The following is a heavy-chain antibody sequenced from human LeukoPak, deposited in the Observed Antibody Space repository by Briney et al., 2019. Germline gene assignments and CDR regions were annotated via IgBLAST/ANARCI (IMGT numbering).Heavy chain of an antibody. Sequence: SVKVSCKASGGTFSSYAISWVRQAPGQGLEWMGGIIPIFGTANYAQKFQGRVTITADESTSTAYMGLSSLRSEDTAVYYSARGPAYSSGWYGDYYYYMDVWGKGTTVTVSS. V-gene: IGHV1-69*13. J-gene: IGHJ6*03. CDR2: IIPIFGTA. CDR3: ARGPAYSSGWYGDYYYYMDV. D-gene: IGHD6-19*01. CDR1: GGTFSSYA.